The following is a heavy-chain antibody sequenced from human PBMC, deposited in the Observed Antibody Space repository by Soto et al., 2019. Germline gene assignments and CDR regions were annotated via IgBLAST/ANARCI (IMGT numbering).Heavy chain of an antibody. CDR1: GFTFSSYG. Sequence: PGGSLRLSCAASGFTFSSYGMHWVRQAPGKGLEWVAVISYDGSNKYYADSVKGRFTISRDNSKNTLYLQMNSLRAEDTAVYYCAKDQGTHYYCYGMDVWGQGSTGTVS. CDR2: ISYDGSNK. D-gene: IGHD3-10*01. CDR3: AKDQGTHYYCYGMDV. J-gene: IGHJ6*02. V-gene: IGHV3-30*18.